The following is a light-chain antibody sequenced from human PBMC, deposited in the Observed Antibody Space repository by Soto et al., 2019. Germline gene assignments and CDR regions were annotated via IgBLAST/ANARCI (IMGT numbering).Light chain of an antibody. J-gene: IGKJ4*01. CDR1: QGMRND. V-gene: IGKV1-6*01. CDR3: LPDYTYPLT. CDR2: AAS. Sequence: AIQMTQSPSSLSASVGDRVTITCRASQGMRNDLGWYQQKPGKAPKLLIYAASALQNGVPSRFSGSGSGTAFTLTINRLQPEDFATYYCLPDYTYPLTFGGGPKVEIK.